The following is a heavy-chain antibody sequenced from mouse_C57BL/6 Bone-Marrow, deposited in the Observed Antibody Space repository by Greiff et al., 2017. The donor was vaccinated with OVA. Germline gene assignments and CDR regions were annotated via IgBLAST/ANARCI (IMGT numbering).Heavy chain of an antibody. CDR3: ARGDYDALAY. V-gene: IGHV1-20*01. CDR1: GYSFTGYF. CDR2: INPYNGDT. D-gene: IGHD2-4*01. Sequence: VQPQQSGPELVKPGDSVKISCKASGYSFTGYFMNWVMQSHGKSLEWIGRINPYNGDTFYNQKFKGKATLTVDKSSSTAHMELRSLTSEDSAVYYCARGDYDALAYGGQGTLVTVSA. J-gene: IGHJ3*01.